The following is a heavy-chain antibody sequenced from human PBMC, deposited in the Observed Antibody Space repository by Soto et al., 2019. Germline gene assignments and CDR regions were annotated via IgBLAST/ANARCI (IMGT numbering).Heavy chain of an antibody. CDR3: ARDMGFGLSDY. Sequence: ASVKVSCKASGYTFTSYAMDWVRQAPGQRLEWMGWINAGNGNTKYSQKFQGRVTITRDTSASTAYMELSSLRSEDTAVYYCARDMGFGLSDYWGQGALVTVSS. V-gene: IGHV1-3*01. CDR2: INAGNGNT. D-gene: IGHD3-10*01. J-gene: IGHJ4*02. CDR1: GYTFTSYA.